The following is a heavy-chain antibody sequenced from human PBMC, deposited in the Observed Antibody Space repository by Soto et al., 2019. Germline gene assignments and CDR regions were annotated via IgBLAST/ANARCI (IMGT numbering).Heavy chain of an antibody. V-gene: IGHV3-48*03. Sequence: GGSLRLSCAASGFTFSSYEMNWVRQAPGKGLEWVSYISSSGSTIYYADSVKGRLTISRDNAKNSLYLQMNSLRAEDTAVYYCARDERIAAAGKVGARVLYYYGMDVWGQGTTVTVSS. CDR3: ARDERIAAAGKVGARVLYYYGMDV. D-gene: IGHD6-13*01. CDR1: GFTFSSYE. J-gene: IGHJ6*02. CDR2: ISSSGSTI.